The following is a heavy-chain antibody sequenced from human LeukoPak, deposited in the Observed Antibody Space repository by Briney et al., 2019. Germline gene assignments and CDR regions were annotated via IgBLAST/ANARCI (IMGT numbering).Heavy chain of an antibody. V-gene: IGHV3-21*01. CDR1: GFTFSSYS. Sequence: GGSLRLSCAASGFTFSSYSMNWVRQAPGKGLEWVSSISSSSSYIYYADSVKGRLTISRDNAKNSLYLQMNSLRAEDTAVYYCARGVHGDYSSDYWGQGTLVTVSS. CDR3: ARGVHGDYSSDY. J-gene: IGHJ4*02. D-gene: IGHD4-17*01. CDR2: ISSSSSYI.